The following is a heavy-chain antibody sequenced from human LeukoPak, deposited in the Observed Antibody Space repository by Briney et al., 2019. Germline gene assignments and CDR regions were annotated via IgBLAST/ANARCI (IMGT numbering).Heavy chain of an antibody. CDR1: GFIFSRYT. Sequence: GGSLRLSCAASGFIFSRYTMNWVRQAPGKGLEWVSSISSTSTYIYYADSVKGRFTISRDNAKKSLYLQMNSLRADDTAVYYCTRDEDEEMVRDYWGQGTLVTVSS. CDR2: ISSTSTYI. V-gene: IGHV3-21*01. D-gene: IGHD5-24*01. J-gene: IGHJ4*02. CDR3: TRDEDEEMVRDY.